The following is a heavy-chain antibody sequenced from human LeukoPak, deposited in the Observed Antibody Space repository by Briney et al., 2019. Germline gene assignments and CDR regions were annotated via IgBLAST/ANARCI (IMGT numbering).Heavy chain of an antibody. V-gene: IGHV3-23*01. CDR2: VRGSGGST. D-gene: IGHD6-13*01. CDR3: ARDLDSSSWYILWFDP. Sequence: GGSLRLSCAASGFTFSSYAMNWVRQAPGKGLEWVSVVRGSGGSTYYADSVKGRFTISRDNSKNTLFLQMNSLRAEDTAVYYCARDLDSSSWYILWFDPWGQGTLVTVSS. CDR1: GFTFSSYA. J-gene: IGHJ5*02.